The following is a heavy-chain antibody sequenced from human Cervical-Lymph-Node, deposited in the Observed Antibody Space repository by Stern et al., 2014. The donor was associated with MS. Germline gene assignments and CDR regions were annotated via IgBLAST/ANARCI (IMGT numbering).Heavy chain of an antibody. J-gene: IGHJ3*02. CDR2: IYHSGST. V-gene: IGHV4-30-2*01. Sequence: QVQLQESGSGLVKPSQTVSLTCAVSGGSISSGGYSWSWIRQPPGKGLEWIGYIYHSGSTYYKPFLKSRVTISVDSSKNQFSMNLSSVTAADTAVYYCARSSTVTPNAFDIWGQGTMVTVSS. CDR1: GGSISSGGYS. D-gene: IGHD4-17*01. CDR3: ARSSTVTPNAFDI.